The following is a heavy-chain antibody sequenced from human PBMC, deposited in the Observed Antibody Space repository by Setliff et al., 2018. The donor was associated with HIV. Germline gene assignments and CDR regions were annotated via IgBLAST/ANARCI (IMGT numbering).Heavy chain of an antibody. J-gene: IGHJ5*02. CDR2: VYPGDSDT. CDR1: GFNFLAHW. CDR3: ARKSAEATNWFDP. D-gene: IGHD6-19*01. Sequence: GESLKISCQCSGFNFLAHWIGWVRQVPEKGLEWMGIVYPGDSDTRYSPSFEGQVTISADKSINTAYLQWSSLKASDTAMYYCARKSAEATNWFDPWGQGTLVTVSS. V-gene: IGHV5-51*01.